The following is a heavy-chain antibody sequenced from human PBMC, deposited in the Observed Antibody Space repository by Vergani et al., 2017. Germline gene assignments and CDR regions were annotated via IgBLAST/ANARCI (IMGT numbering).Heavy chain of an antibody. D-gene: IGHD3-9*01. V-gene: IGHV4-61*02. CDR1: GGSISSGSYY. CDR2: IYTSGST. CDR3: ARDGARFDWLLPVPAGTTL. J-gene: IGHJ2*01. Sequence: QVQLQESGPGLVKPSQTLSLTCTVSGGSISSGSYYWSWIRQPAGKGLEWIGRIYTSGSTNYNPSLKSRVTISVDTSKNQFSLRLSSVTAADTAVYYCARDGARFDWLLPVPAGTTLWGRGTLVTVSS.